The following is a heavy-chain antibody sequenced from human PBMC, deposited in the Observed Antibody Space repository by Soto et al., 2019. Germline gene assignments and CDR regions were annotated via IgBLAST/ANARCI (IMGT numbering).Heavy chain of an antibody. CDR1: GFXCSSYW. V-gene: IGHV3-7*01. CDR3: ARWWVVVVAADALDI. D-gene: IGHD2-15*01. J-gene: IGHJ3*02. Sequence: GGSLXLSCAASGFXCSSYWMSWVXQAPGKGLEWVANIKQDGSEKYYVDSVKGRFTISRDNAKNSLYLQMNSLRAEDTAVYYSARWWVVVVAADALDIWGQGKMVTVSS. CDR2: IKQDGSEK.